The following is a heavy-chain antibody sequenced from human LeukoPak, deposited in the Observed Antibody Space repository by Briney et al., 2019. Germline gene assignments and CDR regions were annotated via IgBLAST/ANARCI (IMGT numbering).Heavy chain of an antibody. Sequence: PGGSLRLSCAASGFTFSSYSMNWVRQAPGKGLEWVSAISGSGGSTYYADSVKGRFTISRDNSKNTLYLQMNSLRAEDTAVYYCAKDPVVTMVRGVPPHYFDYWGQGTLVTVSS. CDR2: ISGSGGST. J-gene: IGHJ4*02. CDR3: AKDPVVTMVRGVPPHYFDY. CDR1: GFTFSSYS. D-gene: IGHD3-10*01. V-gene: IGHV3-23*01.